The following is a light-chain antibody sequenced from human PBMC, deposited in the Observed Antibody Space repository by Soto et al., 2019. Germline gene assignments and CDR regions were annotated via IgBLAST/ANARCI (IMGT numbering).Light chain of an antibody. CDR3: QQYGSSPLT. Sequence: ETVLTQSTDTLSLSPGERSTLSCRASQSVGSYLAWYQQKPGQAPRLLIYATSNRATGIPDRFSGSGSGTDFTLTISRLEPEDFAVYYCQQYGSSPLTFGGGTKV. CDR2: ATS. J-gene: IGKJ4*01. V-gene: IGKV3-20*01. CDR1: QSVGSY.